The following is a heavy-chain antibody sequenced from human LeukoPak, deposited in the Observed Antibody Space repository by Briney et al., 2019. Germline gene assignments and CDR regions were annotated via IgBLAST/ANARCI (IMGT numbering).Heavy chain of an antibody. Sequence: SETLSLTCTVSGGSISSSSYYWGWIRQPPGKGLEWIVSIYYSGSTYYHPSLKSRITISVDTSKNPFSLKLSSVTAADTAVYYCARHGIAAAGTVWFDPWGQGTLVTVSS. CDR1: GGSISSSSYY. J-gene: IGHJ5*02. D-gene: IGHD6-13*01. V-gene: IGHV4-39*01. CDR3: ARHGIAAAGTVWFDP. CDR2: IYYSGST.